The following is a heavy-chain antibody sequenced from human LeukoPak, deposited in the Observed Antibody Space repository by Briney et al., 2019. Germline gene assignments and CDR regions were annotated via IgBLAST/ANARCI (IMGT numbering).Heavy chain of an antibody. Sequence: GGSLRLSCAASRFTFNTYAVNWVRQAPGKGPEWVANIKQDGSEKYYVDSVKGRFTISRDNAKNSLYLQMNSLRAEDTAVYYCARGMSSGYDFDYWGQGTLVTVSS. CDR3: ARGMSSGYDFDY. D-gene: IGHD5-12*01. J-gene: IGHJ4*02. CDR2: IKQDGSEK. CDR1: RFTFNTYA. V-gene: IGHV3-7*01.